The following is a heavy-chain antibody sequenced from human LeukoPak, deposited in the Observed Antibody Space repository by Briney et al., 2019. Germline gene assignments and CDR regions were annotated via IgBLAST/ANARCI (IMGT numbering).Heavy chain of an antibody. Sequence: PGGSLRLSCAASGFTFSSYGMHWVRQAPGKGLEWVAFIRYDGSNKYYADSVKGRFTISRDNAKNSLYLQMNSLRAEDTAVYYCVYGGSYYVAWGQGTLVTVSS. J-gene: IGHJ5*02. CDR1: GFTFSSYG. D-gene: IGHD1-26*01. CDR2: IRYDGSNK. CDR3: VYGGSYYVA. V-gene: IGHV3-30*02.